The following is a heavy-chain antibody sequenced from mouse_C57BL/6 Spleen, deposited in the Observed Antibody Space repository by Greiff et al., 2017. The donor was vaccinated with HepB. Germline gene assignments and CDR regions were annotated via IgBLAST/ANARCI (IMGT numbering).Heavy chain of an antibody. V-gene: IGHV1-50*01. Sequence: QVQLQQPGAELVKPGASVKLSCKASGYTFTSYWMQWVKQRPGQGLEWIGEIDPSDSYTNYNHKFKGKATLTVDTSSSTAYMQLSSLTSEDSAVYYCARNLRVFDYWGQGTTLTVSS. CDR3: ARNLRVFDY. J-gene: IGHJ2*01. D-gene: IGHD1-1*01. CDR1: GYTFTSYW. CDR2: IDPSDSYT.